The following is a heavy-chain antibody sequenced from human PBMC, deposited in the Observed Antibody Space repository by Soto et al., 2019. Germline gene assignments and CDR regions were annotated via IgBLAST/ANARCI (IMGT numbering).Heavy chain of an antibody. CDR2: ISGSGGST. J-gene: IGHJ6*02. D-gene: IGHD1-20*01. CDR3: AKDSRYTSWAYYYGMDV. Sequence: PGGSLRLSCAASGFTFSSYAMSWVRQAPGKGLEWVSAISGSGGSTYYADSVKGRFTISRDNSKNTLYLQMNSLRAEDTAVYYCAKDSRYTSWAYYYGMDVWGQGTTVTVSS. V-gene: IGHV3-23*01. CDR1: GFTFSSYA.